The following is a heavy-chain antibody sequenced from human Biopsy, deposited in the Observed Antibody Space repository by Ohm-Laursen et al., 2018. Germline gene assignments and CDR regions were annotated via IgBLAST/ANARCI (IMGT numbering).Heavy chain of an antibody. Sequence: SLRLSCAASGSTFSDYYMSWIRQAPGKGLEWISYLSSRGSNIYYADSVKGRFTVSRDNANNSLFLQMNSLRAEDTAVYYCARDYPSYSSGWYRESPIQCWGQGTLVTVSS. V-gene: IGHV3-11*04. J-gene: IGHJ4*02. CDR3: ARDYPSYSSGWYRESPIQC. CDR1: GSTFSDYY. D-gene: IGHD6-19*01. CDR2: LSSRGSNI.